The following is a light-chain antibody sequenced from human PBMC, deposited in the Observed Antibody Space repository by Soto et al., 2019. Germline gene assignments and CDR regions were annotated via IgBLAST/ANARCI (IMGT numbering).Light chain of an antibody. V-gene: IGLV1-44*01. CDR3: AAWDDSLSWV. J-gene: IGLJ3*02. CDR2: SNN. CDR1: SSNIGSST. Sequence: QSVLTQPPSASGTPGQRVTISCSGSSSNIGSSTVNWYQQLPGTAPKHLIFSNNQRPSGVPDRFSGSKSGTSASLAISGLQPEDEADYYCAAWDDSLSWVFGGGTKVTVL.